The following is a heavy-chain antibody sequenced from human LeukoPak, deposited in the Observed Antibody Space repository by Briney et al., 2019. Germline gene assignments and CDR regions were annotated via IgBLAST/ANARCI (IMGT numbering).Heavy chain of an antibody. CDR3: ARLSCGASSWYIWLYPEQLSYYYYYMDV. D-gene: IGHD6-13*01. J-gene: IGHJ6*03. Sequence: KPSETLSLTCAVYGGSFSGYYWSWIRQPPGKGLEWIGEINHSGSTNYNPSLKSRVTISVDTSKNQFSLKLSSVTAADTAVYYCARLSCGASSWYIWLYPEQLSYYYYYMDVWGKGTTVTISS. V-gene: IGHV4-34*01. CDR2: INHSGST. CDR1: GGSFSGYY.